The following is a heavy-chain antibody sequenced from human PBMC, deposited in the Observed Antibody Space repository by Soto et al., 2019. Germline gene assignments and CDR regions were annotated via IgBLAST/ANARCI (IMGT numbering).Heavy chain of an antibody. D-gene: IGHD6-6*01. CDR2: LYWDDDK. CDR1: GFSLSTSGVG. J-gene: IGHJ3*02. CDR3: AHTGIAARRGDAFDI. V-gene: IGHV2-5*02. Sequence: QITLKESGPTLVNPTQTLTLTCTFSGFSLSTSGVGVGWIRQPPGKALEWLALLYWDDDKRYSPSLKSRLTITKDTSKNQVVLTMTNMDPVDTATYYCAHTGIAARRGDAFDIWGQGTMVTVSS.